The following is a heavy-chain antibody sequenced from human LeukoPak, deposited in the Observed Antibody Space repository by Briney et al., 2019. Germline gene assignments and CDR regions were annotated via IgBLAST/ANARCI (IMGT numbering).Heavy chain of an antibody. CDR1: GGSISSYY. D-gene: IGHD3-16*01. Sequence: SETLSLTCSVSGGSISSYYWSWIRQPPGKGLEWIGYIYYSGSTNYNPSLKSRVTISVDTSKNQFSLKLSSVTAADTAVYYCARKLGGLTDAFDIWGQGTMVTVSS. J-gene: IGHJ3*02. V-gene: IGHV4-59*01. CDR2: IYYSGST. CDR3: ARKLGGLTDAFDI.